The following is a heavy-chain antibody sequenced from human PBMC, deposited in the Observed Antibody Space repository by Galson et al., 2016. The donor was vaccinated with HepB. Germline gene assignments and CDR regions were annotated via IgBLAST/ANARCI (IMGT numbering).Heavy chain of an antibody. CDR2: ISSSSSYT. Sequence: SLRLSCAASGFTFSDYYMSWIRQAPGKGLEWVAYISSSSSYTNYADSMKGRFTISRDNAKNSLYLQMNSRRAEDAAVYYCARRYCSGGNCLPGALDYWGQGTLVTVSS. J-gene: IGHJ4*02. CDR1: GFTFSDYY. V-gene: IGHV3-11*03. D-gene: IGHD2-15*01. CDR3: ARRYCSGGNCLPGALDY.